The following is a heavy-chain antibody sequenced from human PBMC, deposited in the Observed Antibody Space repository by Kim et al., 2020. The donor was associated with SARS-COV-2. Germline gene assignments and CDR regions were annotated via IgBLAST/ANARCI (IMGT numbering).Heavy chain of an antibody. V-gene: IGHV3-72*01. CDR2: SRNKANSYTT. CDR1: GFTFNDHY. Sequence: GGSLRLSCAVSGFTFNDHYMDWVRQAPGKGLEWVGRSRNKANSYTTEYAASVKGRFTIPRDDSKNSLSLQMNSLKTEDTAVYYCARGESSGYSDYWGQGTLVTVSS. J-gene: IGHJ4*02. D-gene: IGHD3-22*01. CDR3: ARGESSGYSDY.